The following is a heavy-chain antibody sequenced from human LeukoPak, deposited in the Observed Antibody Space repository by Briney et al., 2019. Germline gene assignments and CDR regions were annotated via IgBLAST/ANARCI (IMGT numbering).Heavy chain of an antibody. CDR1: GFTFSSYW. Sequence: PGGSLRLSCAASGFTFSSYWMSWVRQAPGKGLEWVANIKQDGSEKYYVDSVKGRFTISRDNAKNSLYLQMNSLRAEDTAVYYCAKPPNTATYYYYYGMDVWGQGTTVTVSS. V-gene: IGHV3-7*05. D-gene: IGHD4-17*01. CDR3: AKPPNTATYYYYYGMDV. J-gene: IGHJ6*02. CDR2: IKQDGSEK.